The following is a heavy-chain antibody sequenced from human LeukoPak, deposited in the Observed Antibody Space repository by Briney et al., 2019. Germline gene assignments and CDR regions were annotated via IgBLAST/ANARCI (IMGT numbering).Heavy chain of an antibody. V-gene: IGHV3-66*02. CDR1: GFTVSSNY. D-gene: IGHD3-16*01. CDR2: IYSGGST. Sequence: GGSLRVSCADSGFTVSSNYMIWVRQAPGEGRWWVSVIYSGGSTYYADSVKGRFTISRDNSKNTRYIQMLNLRANDPGVYYCARGLARYYYGMDVWGQGTTVTVSS. J-gene: IGHJ6*02. CDR3: ARGLARYYYGMDV.